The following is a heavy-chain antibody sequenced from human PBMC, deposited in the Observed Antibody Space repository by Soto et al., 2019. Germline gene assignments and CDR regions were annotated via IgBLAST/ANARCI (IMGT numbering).Heavy chain of an antibody. CDR2: MHYSGPT. V-gene: IGHV4-31*09. CDR3: AKNAFCVRSSCSSIYGFGP. Sequence: SETLSLTFTVSGGSISNGAYYWSWIRQHPGKGLEWIVYMHYSGPTNYNPSLKSRVSMSVDKSSNQASLNVISVTAADSAVYYCAKNAFCVRSSCSSIYGFGPWSQGFLVTVSS. D-gene: IGHD2-21*01. CDR1: GGSISNGAYY. J-gene: IGHJ5*02.